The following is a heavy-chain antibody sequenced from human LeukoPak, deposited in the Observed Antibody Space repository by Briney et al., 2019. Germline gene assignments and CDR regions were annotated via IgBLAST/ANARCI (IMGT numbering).Heavy chain of an antibody. CDR3: ARVDDLDAFDI. Sequence: GGSLRLSCAASGFTFSSYSMNWVRQAPGKGLEWVSYISSGGSTIYYADSVKGRFTISRDNSKSTLYLQMTSLRPEDAAVYYCARVDDLDAFDIWGQGTMSSSLQ. D-gene: IGHD2-2*03. CDR1: GFTFSSYS. CDR2: ISSGGSTI. J-gene: IGHJ3*02. V-gene: IGHV3-48*01.